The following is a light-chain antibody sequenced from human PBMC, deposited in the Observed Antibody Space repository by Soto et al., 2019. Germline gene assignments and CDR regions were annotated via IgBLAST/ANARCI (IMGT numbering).Light chain of an antibody. J-gene: IGLJ2*01. Sequence: QSVLTQPPSASGTPGQRVTISCSGSSSNIGSNTVNWYQLLPGTAPKLLIYSNNQRPSGVPDRFSGSKSGTSASLAIRGLQSEDEADYYCAAWDDSLNGPVFGGGTKLTV. V-gene: IGLV1-44*01. CDR2: SNN. CDR3: AAWDDSLNGPV. CDR1: SSNIGSNT.